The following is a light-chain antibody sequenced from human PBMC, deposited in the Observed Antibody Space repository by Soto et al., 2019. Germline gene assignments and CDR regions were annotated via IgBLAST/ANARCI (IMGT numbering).Light chain of an antibody. Sequence: QSVLTQPPSVSGAPGQRVTISCTGSSSNIGAGYDVHWYQQLPGTAPKLLIYGNSNRPSGVPDLFSGSKSGTSASLAITGLQAEDEADYYCQSYDSSRSEVFGTGTKLTVL. J-gene: IGLJ1*01. CDR1: SSNIGAGYD. V-gene: IGLV1-40*01. CDR3: QSYDSSRSEV. CDR2: GNS.